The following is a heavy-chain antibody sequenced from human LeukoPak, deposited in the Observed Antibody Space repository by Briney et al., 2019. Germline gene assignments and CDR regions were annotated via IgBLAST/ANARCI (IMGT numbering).Heavy chain of an antibody. D-gene: IGHD3-3*01. CDR1: GFTVSSNY. V-gene: IGHV3-66*02. CDR3: ARGVVTRFGVVSTHFDY. J-gene: IGHJ4*02. CDR2: IYSGGST. Sequence: GGSLTLSRAASGFTVSSNYMSWVRQAPGKGLEWVSVIYSGGSTYYADSVKGRFTISRDNSKNTLYLQMNSLRVEDTAVYHCARGVVTRFGVVSTHFDYWGQGTLATVSS.